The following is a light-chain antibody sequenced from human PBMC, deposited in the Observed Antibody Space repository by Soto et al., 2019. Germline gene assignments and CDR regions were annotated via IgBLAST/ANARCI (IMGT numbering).Light chain of an antibody. V-gene: IGLV2-11*01. Sequence: QLVLTQPRSVSGSPGQSVIISCTGTSSDVGYYNYVSWYQQYPGKAPKLMIYDVSKRPSGVPDRFSGSKSGNTASLTISGLQAEDEADYYCCSYTGSDTRYVFGTGTKVTVL. J-gene: IGLJ1*01. CDR1: SSDVGYYNY. CDR2: DVS. CDR3: CSYTGSDTRYV.